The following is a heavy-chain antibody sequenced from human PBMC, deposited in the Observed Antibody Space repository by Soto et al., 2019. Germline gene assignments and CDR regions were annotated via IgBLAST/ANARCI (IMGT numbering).Heavy chain of an antibody. Sequence: QVPLVQSGAEVKKPGASVKVSCKASGYTFTSYGISWVRQAPGQGLEWMGWISAYNGNTNYAQKLQGRVTMTTDTSTTTAYMELRSLRSDDTAVYYCARAATSYYYYYGMDVWGQGTTVTVSS. CDR3: ARAATSYYYYYGMDV. CDR2: ISAYNGNT. CDR1: GYTFTSYG. V-gene: IGHV1-18*01. J-gene: IGHJ6*02.